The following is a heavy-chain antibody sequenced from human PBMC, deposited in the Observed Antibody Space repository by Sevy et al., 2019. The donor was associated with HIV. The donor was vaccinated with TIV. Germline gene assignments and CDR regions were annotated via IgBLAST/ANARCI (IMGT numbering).Heavy chain of an antibody. D-gene: IGHD2-15*01. J-gene: IGHJ6*02. Sequence: SETLSLTCAVSGYSISSGYYWGWIRQPPGKGLEWIGSIYHSGSTYYNPSLKSRVTISVDTSKNQFSLKLSSVTAADTAVCYCARDRGGYCSGGSCYSYYYYGMDVWGQGTTVTVSS. V-gene: IGHV4-38-2*02. CDR2: IYHSGST. CDR3: ARDRGGYCSGGSCYSYYYYGMDV. CDR1: GYSISSGYY.